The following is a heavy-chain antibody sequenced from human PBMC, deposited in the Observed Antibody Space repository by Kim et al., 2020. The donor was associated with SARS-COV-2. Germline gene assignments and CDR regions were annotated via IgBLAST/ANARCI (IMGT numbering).Heavy chain of an antibody. J-gene: IGHJ5*02. Sequence: GSRNNYVDSVKGRLTITSDNAKNSLYLQMNNLRAEETAVYYCAREVGATTWGQGTLVTVSS. CDR3: AREVGATT. V-gene: IGHV3-7*01. D-gene: IGHD1-26*01. CDR2: GSRN.